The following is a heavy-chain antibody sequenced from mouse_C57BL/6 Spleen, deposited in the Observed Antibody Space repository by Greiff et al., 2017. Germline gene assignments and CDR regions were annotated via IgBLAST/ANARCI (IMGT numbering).Heavy chain of an antibody. Sequence: EVKLEESGGGLVQPGGSLSLSCAASGFTFTDYYMSWVRQPPGKALEWLGFIRNKANGYTTEYSASVKGRFTISRDNSQSILYLQMNALRAEDSATYYCARYINGYFDVWGTGTTVTVSS. J-gene: IGHJ1*03. CDR2: IRNKANGYTT. CDR3: ARYINGYFDV. V-gene: IGHV7-3*01. CDR1: GFTFTDYY.